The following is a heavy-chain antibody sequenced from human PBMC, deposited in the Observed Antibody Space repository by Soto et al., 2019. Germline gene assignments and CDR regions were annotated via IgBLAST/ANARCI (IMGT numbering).Heavy chain of an antibody. D-gene: IGHD3-3*01. CDR3: AHRVLRAVFGLVTTTAIYFDF. V-gene: IGHV2-5*02. J-gene: IGHJ4*02. CDR2: IYSDDDK. Sequence: QITLNESGPTQVNPRQTLTLTCTFSGFSLTTSGVGVGWIRQSPGKAPEWLALIYSDDDKRYSPSLKSRLTITKDSSKNQVVLTMADLDPADTATYYCAHRVLRAVFGLVTTTAIYFDFWGQGTPVAVSS. CDR1: GFSLTTSGVG.